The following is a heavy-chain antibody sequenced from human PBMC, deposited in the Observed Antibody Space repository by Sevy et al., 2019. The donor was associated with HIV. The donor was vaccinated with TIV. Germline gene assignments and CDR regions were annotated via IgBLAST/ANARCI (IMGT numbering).Heavy chain of an antibody. CDR2: IYYSGST. CDR1: GGSISSGGYY. J-gene: IGHJ4*02. D-gene: IGHD5-12*01. V-gene: IGHV4-31*03. Sequence: SETLSLTCTVSGGSISSGGYYWSWIRQHPGKGLEWIGYIYYSGSTYYNPSLKSRVTISVDTSKNQFSLKLSAVTAADAAVYYCAREDIVATIYDYWGLGTLVTVSS. CDR3: AREDIVATIYDY.